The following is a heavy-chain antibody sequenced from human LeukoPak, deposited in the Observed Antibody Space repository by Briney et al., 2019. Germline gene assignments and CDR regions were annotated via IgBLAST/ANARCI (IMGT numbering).Heavy chain of an antibody. CDR1: GYSFTSYW. D-gene: IGHD4-17*01. J-gene: IGHJ4*02. Sequence: GESLKISCKGSGYSFTSYWISWVRQLPGKGLEWMGRIDPSDSDTKYSPSFQGHVTISADKSISTAYLQSSSLQASDTATYYCARLDDYGDYGWGQGTLVTVSS. CDR2: IDPSDSDT. V-gene: IGHV5-10-1*01. CDR3: ARLDDYGDYG.